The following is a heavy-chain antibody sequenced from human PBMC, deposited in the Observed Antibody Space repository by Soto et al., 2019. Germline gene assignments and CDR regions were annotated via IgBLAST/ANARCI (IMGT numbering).Heavy chain of an antibody. D-gene: IGHD5-18*01. J-gene: IGHJ4*02. CDR2: INHSGST. V-gene: IGHV4-34*01. Sequence: SETLSLTCAVYGGSCSDYYWSWIRQPPGKGLEWIGEINHSGSTNYNPSLKSRVTISVDTSKNQFSLKLSSVTAADTAVYYCARGLGYSYGYLDQRRFDYWGQGTLVTVSS. CDR3: ARGLGYSYGYLDQRRFDY. CDR1: GGSCSDYY.